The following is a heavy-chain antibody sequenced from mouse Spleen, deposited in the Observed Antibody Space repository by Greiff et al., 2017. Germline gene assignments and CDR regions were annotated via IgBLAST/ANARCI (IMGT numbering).Heavy chain of an antibody. V-gene: IGHV1-82*01. J-gene: IGHJ4*01. CDR2: IYPGDGDT. D-gene: IGHD1-1*01. CDR3: ARADYYDGSYVNAMDY. CDR1: GYAFSSSW. Sequence: VKLVESGPELVKPGASVKISCKASGYAFSSSWMNWVKQRPGKGLEWIGRIYPGDGDTNYNGKFKGKATLTADKSSSTAYMQLSSLTSEDSAVYFCARADYYDGSYVNAMDYWGQGTSVTVSS.